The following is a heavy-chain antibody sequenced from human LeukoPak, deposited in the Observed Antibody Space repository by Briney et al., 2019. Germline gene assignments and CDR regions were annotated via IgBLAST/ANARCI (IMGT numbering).Heavy chain of an antibody. V-gene: IGHV3-7*01. CDR1: GFTFSSYW. CDR3: AKISAAGRFFDY. CDR2: IKQDGSER. J-gene: IGHJ4*02. Sequence: GGSLRLSCAASGFTFSSYWMSWVRQAPGKELEWVANIKQDGSERYYVDSVKGRFTISRDNAKNSLYLQMNSLRAEDTAVYYCAKISAAGRFFDYWGQGTLVTVSS. D-gene: IGHD2-2*01.